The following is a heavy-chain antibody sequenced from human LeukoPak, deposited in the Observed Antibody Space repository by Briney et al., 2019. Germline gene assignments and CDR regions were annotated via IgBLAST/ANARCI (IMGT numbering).Heavy chain of an antibody. CDR1: GGSISSYY. CDR3: ATTSRITTIGRAFDI. CDR2: IYFSGRT. V-gene: IGHV4-59*08. D-gene: IGHD3-10*01. Sequence: PWETLSLTCTVSGGSISSYYWTWIRQPPRRGLGWIGYIYFSGRTTYRPSLNSRVTISVDTSTNPFSLKLRSVPGAETAVYYCATTSRITTIGRAFDIWGQRTMLTVSS. J-gene: IGHJ3*02.